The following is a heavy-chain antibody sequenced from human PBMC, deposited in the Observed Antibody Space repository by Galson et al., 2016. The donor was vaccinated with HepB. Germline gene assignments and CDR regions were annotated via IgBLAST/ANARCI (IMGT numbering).Heavy chain of an antibody. CDR3: ARDRGADVI. Sequence: SVKVSCKASGGTLSYYAISWVRQAPGQGLEWMGGIIPIFGTTNYAQKFKGRVTITADESTSTAHMELNSLRSEDTAVYYRARDRGADVIWGQGTLVTVSS. D-gene: IGHD3-10*01. CDR1: GGTLSYYA. J-gene: IGHJ4*02. V-gene: IGHV1-69*13. CDR2: IIPIFGTT.